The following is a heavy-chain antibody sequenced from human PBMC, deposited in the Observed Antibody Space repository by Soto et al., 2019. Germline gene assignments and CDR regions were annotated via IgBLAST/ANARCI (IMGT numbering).Heavy chain of an antibody. Sequence: SETLSLTWTVSGGSVSSGIYYWIWIRQPPGKGLEWIGYIYYSGSTNYNPSLKSRVTISVDTSKNQFSLKLSSVTAADTAVYYCARVAAAVRYYYYGMDVWGQGTTVTVSS. CDR1: GGSVSSGIYY. V-gene: IGHV4-61*01. J-gene: IGHJ6*02. D-gene: IGHD6-13*01. CDR2: IYYSGST. CDR3: ARVAAAVRYYYYGMDV.